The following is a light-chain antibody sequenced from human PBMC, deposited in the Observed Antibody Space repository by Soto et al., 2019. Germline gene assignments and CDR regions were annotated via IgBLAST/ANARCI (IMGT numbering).Light chain of an antibody. CDR2: EVS. CDR1: SSDVGGYNY. CDR3: SSYTSSSTHWV. Sequence: QSALTQPASVSGSRGHSITISCTGTSSDVGGYNYVSWYQQHPGKAPKLMIYEVSNRPSGVSNRFSGSKSGNTASLTISGLQAEDEADYYCSSYTSSSTHWVFGGGTKLTVL. V-gene: IGLV2-14*01. J-gene: IGLJ3*02.